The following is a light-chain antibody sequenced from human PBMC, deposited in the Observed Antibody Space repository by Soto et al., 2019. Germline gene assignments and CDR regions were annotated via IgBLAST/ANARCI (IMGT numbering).Light chain of an antibody. CDR3: QHYCNSPTWT. J-gene: IGKJ1*01. CDR2: GAS. Sequence: DIVLTQSPGTLSLSPGERATLSCRASQSVSSSYLAWYQQKPGQAPRLLIYGASSRSTGIPDRFSGGGSGTDFTLTISRLEPEDFVVYYCQHYCNSPTWTFGQGTKVEIK. V-gene: IGKV3-20*01. CDR1: QSVSSSY.